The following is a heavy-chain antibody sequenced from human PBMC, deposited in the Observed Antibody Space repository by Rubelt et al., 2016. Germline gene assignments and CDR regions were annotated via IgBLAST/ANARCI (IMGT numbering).Heavy chain of an antibody. J-gene: IGHJ4*02. D-gene: IGHD1-26*01. Sequence: QLQLQESGPGLVKPSETLSLTCTVSGGSISSSSYYWGWIRQPPGKGLEWIGSIYYSGSTYYNPSLKSRVTISADTSNNQFSLKLGSVTAAYTAVYYCARLQWELSTIDFWGRGTLVTVSS. V-gene: IGHV4-39*07. CDR1: GGSISSSSYY. CDR3: ARLQWELSTIDF. CDR2: IYYSGST.